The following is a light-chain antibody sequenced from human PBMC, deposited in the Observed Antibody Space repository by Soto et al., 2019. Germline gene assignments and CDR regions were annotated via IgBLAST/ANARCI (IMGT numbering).Light chain of an antibody. CDR1: SSNIGAGYN. V-gene: IGLV1-40*01. CDR3: QSYDGSLGYV. Sequence: QSVLTQPPSVSGAPGQRVTISCTGSSSNIGAGYNVHWYQQLPGTAPKLLIYGNSNRPSGVPDRFSGSKSGTSASLAITGLLAEDEADYYCQSYDGSLGYVFGTGTKLTVL. CDR2: GNS. J-gene: IGLJ1*01.